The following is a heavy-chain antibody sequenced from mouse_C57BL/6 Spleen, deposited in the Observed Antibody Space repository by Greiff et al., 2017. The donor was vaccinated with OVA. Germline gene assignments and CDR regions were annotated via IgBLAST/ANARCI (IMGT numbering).Heavy chain of an antibody. V-gene: IGHV1-76*01. Sequence: QVQLQQSGAELVRPGASVKLSCKASGYTFTDYYINWVKQRPGQGLEWIARIYPGSGNTYYNEKFKGKATLTAEKSSSTAYMQLSSLTSEDSAVYFCARSRGFEDYAMDYWGQGTSVTVSS. CDR3: ARSRGFEDYAMDY. J-gene: IGHJ4*01. CDR1: GYTFTDYY. CDR2: IYPGSGNT. D-gene: IGHD3-1*01.